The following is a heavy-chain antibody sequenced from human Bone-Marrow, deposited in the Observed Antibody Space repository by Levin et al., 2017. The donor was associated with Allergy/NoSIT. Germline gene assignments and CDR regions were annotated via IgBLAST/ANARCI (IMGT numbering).Heavy chain of an antibody. CDR2: ISSAGSDG. CDR1: GLNFNSYG. V-gene: IGHV3-30*03. CDR3: AVRVFDY. J-gene: IGHJ4*02. Sequence: GGSLRLSCAVSGLNFNSYGMNWVRQARGKGLEWVALISSAGSDGYYADSVRGRFTISRDNSKSTLYLQMNSLRPDDTAVYYCAVRVFDYWGQGTLVTVSS.